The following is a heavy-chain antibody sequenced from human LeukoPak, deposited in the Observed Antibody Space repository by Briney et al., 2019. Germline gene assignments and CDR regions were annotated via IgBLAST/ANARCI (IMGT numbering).Heavy chain of an antibody. Sequence: SETLSLTCTVSGGSISSYYWSWIRQPAGKGLEWIGRIYTSGSTNYNPSLKSRVTMSVDTSKNQFSLKLSSVTAADTAVYYCARVGCCSSTSCSGDAFDIWGQGTMVTVSS. CDR3: ARVGCCSSTSCSGDAFDI. V-gene: IGHV4-4*07. CDR1: GGSISSYY. J-gene: IGHJ3*02. D-gene: IGHD2-2*01. CDR2: IYTSGST.